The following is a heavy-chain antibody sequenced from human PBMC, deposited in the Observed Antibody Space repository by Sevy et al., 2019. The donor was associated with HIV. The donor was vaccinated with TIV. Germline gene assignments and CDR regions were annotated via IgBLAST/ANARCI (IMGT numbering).Heavy chain of an antibody. V-gene: IGHV1-69*13. Sequence: SVKVSCKASGGTFSYHGITWVRQAPGQGLECMGGIIPIIGTTKYAQKFQGRLTIIADDSTSTVYMDLTSLRYEDTAVYYCARGGPDDILTHYGMDVWGQGTTVTVSS. CDR2: IIPIIGTT. D-gene: IGHD3-9*01. J-gene: IGHJ6*02. CDR1: GGTFSYHG. CDR3: ARGGPDDILTHYGMDV.